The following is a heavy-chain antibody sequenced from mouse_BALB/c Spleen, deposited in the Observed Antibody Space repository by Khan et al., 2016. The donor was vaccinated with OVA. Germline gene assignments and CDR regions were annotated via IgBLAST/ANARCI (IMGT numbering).Heavy chain of an antibody. CDR3: ASDYSGDCDY. Sequence: VKLLESRPGLVKPSQSLSLTCTVTGYSITSDYAWNWIRKFPGSQLELMGFISYSGYTHYTPSLKSRFSITRDTSKNQFFLQLNSVTTEDTAIYYCASDYSGDCDYWGQGTMLTVSA. V-gene: IGHV3-2*02. J-gene: IGHJ2*01. D-gene: IGHD2-12*01. CDR2: ISYSGYT. CDR1: GYSITSDYA.